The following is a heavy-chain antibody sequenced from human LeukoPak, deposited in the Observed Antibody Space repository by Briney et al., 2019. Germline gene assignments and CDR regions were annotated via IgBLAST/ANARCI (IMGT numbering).Heavy chain of an antibody. V-gene: IGHV4-28*01. J-gene: IGHJ4*02. CDR3: ARTQSGSYSVFDC. CDR1: GYSISSSNW. Sequence: SETLSLTCAVSGYSISSSNWWGWIRQPPGKGLEWIGYIYYSGSTYYNPSLKSRVTMSVDTSKNQFSLKLSSVTAVDTAVYYCARTQSGSYSVFDCWGQGTLVTVA. CDR2: IYYSGST. D-gene: IGHD1-26*01.